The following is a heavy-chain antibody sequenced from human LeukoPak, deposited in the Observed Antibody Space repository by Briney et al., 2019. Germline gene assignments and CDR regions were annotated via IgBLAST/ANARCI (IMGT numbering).Heavy chain of an antibody. CDR3: ARSDLSYWYFDL. CDR2: ISSSGSTI. J-gene: IGHJ2*01. Sequence: GGSLRLSCAASGFTFSSYEMNWVRQAPGKGLEWVSYISSSGSTIYYADSVKGRFIISRENAKNSLYLQMNSLRAEDTAVYYCARSDLSYWYFDLWGRGTLVTVSS. CDR1: GFTFSSYE. V-gene: IGHV3-48*03.